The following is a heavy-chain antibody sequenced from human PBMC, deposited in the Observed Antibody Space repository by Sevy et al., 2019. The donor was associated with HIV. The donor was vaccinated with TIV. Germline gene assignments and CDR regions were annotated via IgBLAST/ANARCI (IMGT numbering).Heavy chain of an antibody. D-gene: IGHD2-2*02. V-gene: IGHV4-59*08. CDR1: GDSINTYY. CDR3: ARLRWDLVVVPGATPGCYFDS. J-gene: IGHJ4*02. Sequence: SETLSLTCTVSGDSINTYYWSWIRQPPAKGLEWIGYVSHSGNTNHNPSLKGRVSMSVDTSTNQFSLKVKSVTAADTAVYYCARLRWDLVVVPGATPGCYFDSWGQGTLVTVSS. CDR2: VSHSGNT.